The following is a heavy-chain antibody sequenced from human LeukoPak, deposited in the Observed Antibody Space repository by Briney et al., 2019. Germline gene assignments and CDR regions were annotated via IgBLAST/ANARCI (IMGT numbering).Heavy chain of an antibody. V-gene: IGHV3-23*01. CDR3: AKWGDYDILTGYYDSDY. J-gene: IGHJ4*02. Sequence: GGSLRLSCAASGFIFSNYAMSWVRQAPGKGLEWVSAIGGRDSGTYYADSVRGRFTVSRDDPKNTLYLQMDTLRAEDTAVYYCAKWGDYDILTGYYDSDYWGQGTLVTVSS. CDR2: IGGRDSGT. D-gene: IGHD3-9*01. CDR1: GFIFSNYA.